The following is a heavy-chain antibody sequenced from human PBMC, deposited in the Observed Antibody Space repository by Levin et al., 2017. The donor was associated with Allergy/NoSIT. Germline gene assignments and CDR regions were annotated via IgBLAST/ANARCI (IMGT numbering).Heavy chain of an antibody. CDR3: ARAGYYYDSSGPYHWYFDL. CDR2: VSDSGST. Sequence: SETLFLTCGVFGGSISSYQWSWIRQSPGKGLEWIGYVSDSGSTNSNPSLKSRVTISVDPSKKQFSLNLTSVTAADTAMYYCARAGYYYDSSGPYHWYFDLWGRGTLVTVSS. J-gene: IGHJ2*01. D-gene: IGHD3-22*01. CDR1: GGSISSYQ. V-gene: IGHV4-59*01.